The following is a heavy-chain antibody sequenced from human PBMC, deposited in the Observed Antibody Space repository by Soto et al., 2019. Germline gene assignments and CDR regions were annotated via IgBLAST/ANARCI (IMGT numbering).Heavy chain of an antibody. CDR1: GFTFSSYG. Sequence: GGSLRLSCAASGFTFSSYGMHWVRQAPGKGLEWVAVISYDGSNKYYADSVKGRFTISRDNSKNTLYLQMNSLRAEDTAVYYCAKATAPVYYDSSGYYYVDENYYGMDVWGQGTTGTVSS. D-gene: IGHD3-22*01. CDR2: ISYDGSNK. CDR3: AKATAPVYYDSSGYYYVDENYYGMDV. V-gene: IGHV3-30*18. J-gene: IGHJ6*02.